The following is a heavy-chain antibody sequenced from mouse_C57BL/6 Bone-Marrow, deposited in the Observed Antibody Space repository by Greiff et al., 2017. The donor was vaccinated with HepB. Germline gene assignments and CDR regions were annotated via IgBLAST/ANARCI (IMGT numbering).Heavy chain of an antibody. Sequence: VQLKESGPGLVKPSQSLSLTCSVTGYSITSGYYWNWIRQFPGNKLEWMGYISYDGSNNYNPSLKNRISITRDTSKNQFFLKLNSVTTEDTATYYCAREGIYYGNYWFAYWGQGTLVTVSA. V-gene: IGHV3-6*01. CDR3: AREGIYYGNYWFAY. CDR1: GYSITSGYY. D-gene: IGHD2-1*01. CDR2: ISYDGSN. J-gene: IGHJ3*01.